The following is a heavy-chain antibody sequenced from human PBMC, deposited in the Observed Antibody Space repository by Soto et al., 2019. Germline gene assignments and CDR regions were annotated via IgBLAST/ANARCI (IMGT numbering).Heavy chain of an antibody. CDR2: TYYRSKWYN. D-gene: IGHD6-19*01. V-gene: IGHV6-1*01. CDR1: GDSVSSKTAT. Sequence: QVQLQQSGPGLVKPSQTLSLICAISGDSVSSKTATWNWIRQSPSRGLEWLGRTYYRSKWYNDSSVSVKSRLVITPDTSQHQLSLQLNSVTPDDAAVYFCARDGSGFHWYFDLWGRGTLVTVSS. J-gene: IGHJ2*01. CDR3: ARDGSGFHWYFDL.